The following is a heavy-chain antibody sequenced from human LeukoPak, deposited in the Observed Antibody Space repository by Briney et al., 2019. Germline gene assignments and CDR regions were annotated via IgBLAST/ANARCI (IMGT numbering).Heavy chain of an antibody. D-gene: IGHD6-13*01. CDR1: GFTFSSYS. CDR3: ARDPAAAAGIN. Sequence: GGSLRLSCAASGFTFSSYSMNWVRQAPGKGLEWVSSISSSSSYIYYADSVKGRFTISRDNAKNSLYLQMNSLRAEDTAVYYCARDPAAAAGINWGQGTLVTVSS. V-gene: IGHV3-21*01. J-gene: IGHJ4*02. CDR2: ISSSSSYI.